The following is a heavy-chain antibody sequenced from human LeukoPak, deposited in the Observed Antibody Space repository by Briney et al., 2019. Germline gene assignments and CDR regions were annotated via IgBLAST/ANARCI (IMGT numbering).Heavy chain of an antibody. Sequence: GGSLRLSCAASGFTFSNYNMHWVRQAPGKGLEWVSSISSSSSYIYYADSVKGRFTISRDNSKNTLYLQMNSLRAEDTAVYYCAKVGGSNVVVPAASYYMDVWGKGTTVTVSS. V-gene: IGHV3-21*04. CDR2: ISSSSSYI. CDR3: AKVGGSNVVVPAASYYMDV. D-gene: IGHD2-2*01. J-gene: IGHJ6*03. CDR1: GFTFSNYN.